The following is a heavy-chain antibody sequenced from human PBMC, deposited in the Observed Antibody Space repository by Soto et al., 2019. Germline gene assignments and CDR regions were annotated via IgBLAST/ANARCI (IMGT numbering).Heavy chain of an antibody. CDR1: GGTFSSYA. V-gene: IGHV1-69*01. Sequence: QVQLVQSGAEVKKPASSVKVSCKASGGTFSSYAISWVRQAPGQGLEWMGGIIPIFGTANYAQKFQGRVTXXXXXXXXXXXMELSSLRSEDTAVYYCARGTGTTGYYYYGMDVWGQGTTVTVSS. D-gene: IGHD1-7*01. CDR3: ARGTGTTGYYYYGMDV. J-gene: IGHJ6*02. CDR2: IIPIFGTA.